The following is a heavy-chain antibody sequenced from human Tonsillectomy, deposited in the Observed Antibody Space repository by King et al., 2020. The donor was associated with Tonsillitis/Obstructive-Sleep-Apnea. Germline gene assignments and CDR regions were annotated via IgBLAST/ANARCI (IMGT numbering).Heavy chain of an antibody. CDR1: GFTFSSYE. CDR2: ISSSGSTI. D-gene: IGHD3-10*01. Sequence: MQLVQSGGGLVQPGGSLRLSCAASGFTFSSYEMNWVRQAPGKGLEWVSYISSSGSTIYYADSVKGRFTISRDNAKNSLYLQMNSLGAEDTAVYYCARDRYYGSGTFDYWGQGTLVTVSS. CDR3: ARDRYYGSGTFDY. J-gene: IGHJ4*02. V-gene: IGHV3-48*03.